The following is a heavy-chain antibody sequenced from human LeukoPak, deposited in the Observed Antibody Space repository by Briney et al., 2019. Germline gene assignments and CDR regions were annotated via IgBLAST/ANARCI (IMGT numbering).Heavy chain of an antibody. Sequence: PGRSLRLSCAASGFTLRSYAMHWVRQAQGKGLEWVAVISFDGSKKYYTDSVKGRFTISRDNSKNTLYLQMNSLRAEDTAVYYCARGWHLTLWADYWGQGTLVTVSS. D-gene: IGHD1-14*01. J-gene: IGHJ4*02. CDR1: GFTLRSYA. CDR2: ISFDGSKK. V-gene: IGHV3-30*04. CDR3: ARGWHLTLWADY.